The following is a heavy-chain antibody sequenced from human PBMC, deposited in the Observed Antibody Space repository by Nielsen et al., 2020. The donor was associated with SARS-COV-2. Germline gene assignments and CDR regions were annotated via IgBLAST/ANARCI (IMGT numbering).Heavy chain of an antibody. CDR2: ISADGRTI. CDR1: GLTFSTYS. Sequence: GESLKISCAASGLTFSTYSIMWARQTPGKGLEWLSYISADGRTIHYADSVKGRFTISRDNSKNILDLRMNSLRAEDTAVYYCVRDKDSTTENLRMDVWGQGTTVTVSS. CDR3: VRDKDSTTENLRMDV. V-gene: IGHV3-48*01. D-gene: IGHD4-17*01. J-gene: IGHJ6*02.